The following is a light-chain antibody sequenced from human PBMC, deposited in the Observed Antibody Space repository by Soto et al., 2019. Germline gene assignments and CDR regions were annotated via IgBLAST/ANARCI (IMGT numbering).Light chain of an antibody. J-gene: IGKJ1*01. CDR3: QQSFRARS. CDR1: QSISGY. Sequence: DIQMTQSPASLSASVGDRVTISCRASQSISGYLNWYQQKPGKAPELLIYAASTLPTGVPSRFSGSGSGTEFTLSINSLQPEDFATYYCQQSFRARSFGQGTRVQF. V-gene: IGKV1-39*01. CDR2: AAS.